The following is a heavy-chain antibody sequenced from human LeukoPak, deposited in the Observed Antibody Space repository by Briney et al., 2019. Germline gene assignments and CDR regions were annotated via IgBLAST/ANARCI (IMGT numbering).Heavy chain of an antibody. CDR2: IYYSGST. CDR1: GGSISSYY. J-gene: IGHJ4*02. D-gene: IGHD5-18*01. V-gene: IGHV4-59*01. Sequence: SETLSLTCTVSGGSISSYYWSWIRQPPGKGLEWIGYIYYSGSTNYNPSLKSRVTISVDTSKNQFSLKLSSVTAADTAVYYCARRSYTYGPFDYWGQGTLVTVSS. CDR3: ARRSYTYGPFDY.